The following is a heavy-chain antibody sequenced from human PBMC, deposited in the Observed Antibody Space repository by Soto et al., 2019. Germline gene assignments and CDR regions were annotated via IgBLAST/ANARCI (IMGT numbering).Heavy chain of an antibody. CDR3: AKAIESVYDFWSGFDY. D-gene: IGHD3-3*01. CDR1: GFTFSSYA. CDR2: ISGSGGST. V-gene: IGHV3-23*01. J-gene: IGHJ4*02. Sequence: PGGSLRLSCAASGFTFSSYAMSWVRQAPGKGLEWVSAISGSGGSTYYADSVKGRFTISRDNSKNTLYLQMNSLRAEDTAVYYCAKAIESVYDFWSGFDYWGQGTLVTVSS.